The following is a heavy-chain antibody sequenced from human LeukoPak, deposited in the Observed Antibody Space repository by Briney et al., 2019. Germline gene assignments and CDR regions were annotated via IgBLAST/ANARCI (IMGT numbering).Heavy chain of an antibody. Sequence: QPGGSLRLSCAASGFTFSNYWMSWLRQAPGKGLEGVANIKQDGSEKYYVDSVKGRFTISRDNDKNSLYLQMNSLRAEDAAVYYCASGRQLGYWGQGTLVTVSS. J-gene: IGHJ4*02. V-gene: IGHV3-7*01. D-gene: IGHD6-13*01. CDR2: IKQDGSEK. CDR3: ASGRQLGY. CDR1: GFTFSNYW.